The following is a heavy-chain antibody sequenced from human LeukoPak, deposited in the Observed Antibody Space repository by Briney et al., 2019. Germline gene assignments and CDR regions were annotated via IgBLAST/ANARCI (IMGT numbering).Heavy chain of an antibody. CDR1: GYTLTELS. CDR2: FDPEDGET. V-gene: IGHV1-24*01. J-gene: IGHJ4*02. CDR3: ATDLYYSLDY. D-gene: IGHD3-10*01. Sequence: ASVKVSFKDSGYTLTELSMHWVRQAPGKGLEWMGGFDPEDGETIYAQKFQGRVTMTEDTSTDTAYMELSSLRSEDTAAYYCATDLYYSLDYWGQGTLVTVSS.